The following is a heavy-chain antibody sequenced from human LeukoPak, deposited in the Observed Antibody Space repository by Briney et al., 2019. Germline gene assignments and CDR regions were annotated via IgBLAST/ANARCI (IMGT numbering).Heavy chain of an antibody. V-gene: IGHV1-18*01. J-gene: IGHJ4*02. CDR1: GFTFARYG. Sequence: GASVKVSCKTSGFTFARYGFSWVRQAPGQGLEWMGWISGYNGDRNYAQKFQNRLTIITDTSTTTVYLELRSLRSDDTAVYYCVRDPSNSSGRYAYFDYWGQGALVTVSS. CDR2: ISGYNGDR. D-gene: IGHD3-22*01. CDR3: VRDPSNSSGRYAYFDY.